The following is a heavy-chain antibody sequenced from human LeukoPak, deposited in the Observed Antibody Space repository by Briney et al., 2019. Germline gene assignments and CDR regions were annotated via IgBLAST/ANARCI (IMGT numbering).Heavy chain of an antibody. V-gene: IGHV4-61*01. J-gene: IGHJ3*02. CDR1: GGSVSSGSYY. Sequence: SETLSLTCTVSGGSVSSGSYYWSWIRQPPGKGLEWIGYIYYSDITSYNPSLKSRVTISVDVSKNQFSLNLSSVTAADTAVYYCARVLGPMYHDAFDIWGLGTMVTVSS. CDR2: IYYSDIT. D-gene: IGHD1-26*01. CDR3: ARVLGPMYHDAFDI.